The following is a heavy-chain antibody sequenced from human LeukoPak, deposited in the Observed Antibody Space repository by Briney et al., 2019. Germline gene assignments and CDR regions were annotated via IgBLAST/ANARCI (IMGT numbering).Heavy chain of an antibody. CDR2: INPNSGGT. D-gene: IGHD2-2*01. Sequence: ASVKVSCKASGYTFTGYYMHWVRQAPGQGLEWMGWINPNSGGTNYAQKFQGRVTMTRDTSISTAYMELSRLRSDDTAVYYCARVRIRLSLGYCSSTSCYSFDYWGQGTLVTVSS. CDR3: ARVRIRLSLGYCSSTSCYSFDY. CDR1: GYTFTGYY. V-gene: IGHV1-2*02. J-gene: IGHJ4*02.